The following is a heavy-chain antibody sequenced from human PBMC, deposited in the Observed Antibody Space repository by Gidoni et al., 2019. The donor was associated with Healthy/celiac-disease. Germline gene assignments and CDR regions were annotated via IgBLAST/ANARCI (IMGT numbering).Heavy chain of an antibody. CDR1: GFTFSSYG. J-gene: IGHJ3*02. Sequence: QVQLVESGGGVVQPGRSLRLSCAASGFTFSSYGMHWVRQAPGKGLEWVAVIWYDGSNKYYADSVKGRFTISRDNSKNTLYLQMNSLRAEDTAVYYCARERIVATTTGAFDIWGQGTMVTVSS. CDR2: IWYDGSNK. CDR3: ARERIVATTTGAFDI. V-gene: IGHV3-33*01. D-gene: IGHD5-12*01.